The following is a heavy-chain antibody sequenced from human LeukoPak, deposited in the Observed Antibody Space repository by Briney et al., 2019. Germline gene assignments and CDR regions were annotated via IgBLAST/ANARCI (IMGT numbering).Heavy chain of an antibody. Sequence: ASVKVSCKASGYTFTSYAMHWVRQAPGQRLEWMGWINAGNGNTKYSQKFQGRVTITRDTSASTAYMEMRSLRSEDTAVYYCAREIDRDDYNRYFDYWGQGTLVTVSS. V-gene: IGHV1-3*01. CDR1: GYTFTSYA. CDR3: AREIDRDDYNRYFDY. CDR2: INAGNGNT. D-gene: IGHD5-24*01. J-gene: IGHJ4*02.